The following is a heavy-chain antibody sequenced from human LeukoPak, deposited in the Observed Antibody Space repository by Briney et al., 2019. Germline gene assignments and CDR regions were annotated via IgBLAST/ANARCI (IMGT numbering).Heavy chain of an antibody. Sequence: GGSLRLSCAASGFSLSDHYMDWVRQAPGKGLEWVAVISHDGSKKYYAGSVKGRFTISRDNSKNTLYLQMNSLRAEDTAVYYCARVASRAYLQYFFDYWGQGTLVTVSS. J-gene: IGHJ4*02. V-gene: IGHV3-30-3*01. CDR2: ISHDGSKK. CDR3: ARVASRAYLQYFFDY. CDR1: GFSLSDHY. D-gene: IGHD6-6*01.